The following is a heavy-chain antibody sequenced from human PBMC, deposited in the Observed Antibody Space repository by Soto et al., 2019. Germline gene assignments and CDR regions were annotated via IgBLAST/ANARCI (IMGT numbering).Heavy chain of an antibody. D-gene: IGHD1-7*01. CDR3: ARLGTMAEPDG. Sequence: GSLKISCKGSGYSFTNYWIGWVRQMPGKGLEWMGIIYPGDSETRYSPSFEGQVTISVDKSTSTAYLQWSSLKASDTAMYYCARLGTMAEPDGWGQGTLVTVSS. V-gene: IGHV5-51*01. CDR1: GYSFTNYW. J-gene: IGHJ4*02. CDR2: IYPGDSET.